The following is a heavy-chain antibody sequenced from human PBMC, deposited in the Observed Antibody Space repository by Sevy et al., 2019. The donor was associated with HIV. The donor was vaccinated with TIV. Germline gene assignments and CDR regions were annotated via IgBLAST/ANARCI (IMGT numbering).Heavy chain of an antibody. J-gene: IGHJ3*02. CDR2: ISYDGSNK. V-gene: IGHV3-30-3*01. CDR1: GFTFSSYA. Sequence: GGSLRLSCAASGFTFSSYAMHWVRQAPGKGLEWVAVISYDGSNKYYADSVKGRFTISRDNSKNTLYLKMNSLRAEDSAVYYCARDFLGYGYSGYGQGPYAFDIWGQGTMVTVSS. CDR3: ARDFLGYGYSGYGQGPYAFDI. D-gene: IGHD5-12*01.